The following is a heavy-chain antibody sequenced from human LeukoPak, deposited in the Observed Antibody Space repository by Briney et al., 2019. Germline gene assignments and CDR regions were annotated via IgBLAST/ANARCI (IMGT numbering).Heavy chain of an antibody. D-gene: IGHD3-22*01. CDR2: IYTSGST. Sequence: PSETLSLTCTVSGGSISTYYWNWIRQPAGKGLEWIGRIYTSGSTTYNPSLKSRVTISVDTSKNQFSLKLSSVTAADTAVYYCARHGGYHSPIDYWGQGTLVTVSS. CDR1: GGSISTYY. V-gene: IGHV4-4*07. CDR3: ARHGGYHSPIDY. J-gene: IGHJ4*02.